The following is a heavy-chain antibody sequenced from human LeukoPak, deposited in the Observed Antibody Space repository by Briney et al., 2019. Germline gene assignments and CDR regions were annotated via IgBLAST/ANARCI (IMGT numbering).Heavy chain of an antibody. CDR1: GYTFTGYY. J-gene: IGHJ4*02. V-gene: IGHV1-2*02. CDR3: APRKYGSGSYYRD. Sequence: ASVKVSCKASGYTFTGYYMHWVRQAPGQGLEWMGWINPNSGGTNYAQKFQGRVTMTRDTSISTAYMELSSLRSEDTAVYYCAPRKYGSGSYYRDWGQGTLVTVSS. CDR2: INPNSGGT. D-gene: IGHD3-10*01.